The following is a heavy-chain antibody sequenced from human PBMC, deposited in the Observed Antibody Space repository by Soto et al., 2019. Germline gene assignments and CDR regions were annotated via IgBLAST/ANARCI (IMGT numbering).Heavy chain of an antibody. V-gene: IGHV1-46*03. CDR3: ARAAGFDYGDYIFGY. CDR1: GYTFTSYY. D-gene: IGHD4-17*01. Sequence: ASVKVSCKASGYTFTSYYMHWVRQAPGQGLEWMGIINPSGGSTSYAQKFQGRVTMTRDTSTSTVYMELSSLRSEDTAVYYCARAAGFDYGDYIFGYWGQGTLVTVSS. CDR2: INPSGGST. J-gene: IGHJ4*02.